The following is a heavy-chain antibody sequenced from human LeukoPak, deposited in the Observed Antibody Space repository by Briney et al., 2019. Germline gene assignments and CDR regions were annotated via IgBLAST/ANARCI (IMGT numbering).Heavy chain of an antibody. J-gene: IGHJ3*02. CDR1: GGSISSYY. V-gene: IGHV4-59*01. CDR3: ARDVLSGGAFDI. D-gene: IGHD6-25*01. CDR2: IYYSGST. Sequence: SETLSLTCTVSGGSISSYYWSWIRQPPGKGLEWIGYIYYSGSTNYNPSLKSRVTISVDTSKNQFSLKLSSVTAADTAVYYCARDVLSGGAFDIWGQGTMVTVSS.